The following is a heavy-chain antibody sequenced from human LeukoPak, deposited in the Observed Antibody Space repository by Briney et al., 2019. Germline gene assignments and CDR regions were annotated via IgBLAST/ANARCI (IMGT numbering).Heavy chain of an antibody. CDR2: IKHNGGEK. Sequence: GGSLRLSCVASGFTFTDYFMSWVRQAPGKGLEWVASIKHNGGEKYYVDSVKGRFTISRDNAKNSLYLEMSSLRVADTAVYYCARDRGWRTSGYYLYHFDYWGQGTLVTLAS. CDR1: GFTFTDYF. V-gene: IGHV3-7*01. J-gene: IGHJ4*02. CDR3: ARDRGWRTSGYYLYHFDY. D-gene: IGHD3-22*01.